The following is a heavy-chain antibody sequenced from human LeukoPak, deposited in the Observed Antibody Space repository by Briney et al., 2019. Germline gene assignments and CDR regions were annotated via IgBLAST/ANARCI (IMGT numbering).Heavy chain of an antibody. J-gene: IGHJ4*02. CDR3: ASTWNYLYFDY. Sequence: GGSLRLSCAGSGFTFSSYWMSWVRRAPGKGLEWVASIKRDGSEEYYVDSVKGRFTISRDNAKNSVYLQMNSLRAEDTAVYYCASTWNYLYFDYWGQGTLVTVSS. CDR2: IKRDGSEE. D-gene: IGHD1-7*01. CDR1: GFTFSSYW. V-gene: IGHV3-7*01.